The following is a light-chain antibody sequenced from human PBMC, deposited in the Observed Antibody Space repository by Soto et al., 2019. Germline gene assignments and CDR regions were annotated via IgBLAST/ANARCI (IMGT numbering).Light chain of an antibody. CDR1: SSDVGGYNF. CDR3: CSDAGSYPLWV. CDR2: DVS. J-gene: IGLJ3*02. Sequence: QSALTQPRSVSGSPGQSVTISCTGTSSDVGGYNFVSWYQQYPGKAPKLIIYDVSKRRSGVPDRFSGSKSGNTASLTISGLQEEDEADYYCCSDAGSYPLWVFGGGTKLTVL. V-gene: IGLV2-11*01.